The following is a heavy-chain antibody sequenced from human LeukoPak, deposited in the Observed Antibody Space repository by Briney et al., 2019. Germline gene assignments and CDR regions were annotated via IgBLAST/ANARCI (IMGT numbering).Heavy chain of an antibody. CDR2: MNPNSGNS. Sequence: ASVKVSCKASGYTFTNYDINWVRQATGQGLEWMGYMNPNSGNSAYAHKFQGRVTITTDDSISTAYMELSGLRSEDTALYYCAREGLDYWGQGTLVTVSS. V-gene: IGHV1-8*01. CDR1: GYTFTNYD. CDR3: AREGLDY. J-gene: IGHJ4*02.